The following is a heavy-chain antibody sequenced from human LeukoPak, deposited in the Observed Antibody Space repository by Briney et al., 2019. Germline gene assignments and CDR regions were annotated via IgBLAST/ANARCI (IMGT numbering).Heavy chain of an antibody. CDR2: IHYSGST. J-gene: IGHJ4*02. CDR1: GGSIRGYY. CDR3: ARDEAASSGSWAFDY. V-gene: IGHV4-59*01. D-gene: IGHD1-26*01. Sequence: SETLSLTCSVSGGSIRGYYWSWIRQPPPRIRDGIGLIHYSGSTSYNPSLESRVTISLDTPKNQFALNLVPVSPADTSVYFCARDEAASSGSWAFDYWGQGILVTVSS.